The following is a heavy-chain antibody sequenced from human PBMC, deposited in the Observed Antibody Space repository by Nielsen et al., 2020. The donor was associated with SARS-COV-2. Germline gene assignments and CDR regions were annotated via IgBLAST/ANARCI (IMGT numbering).Heavy chain of an antibody. Sequence: GESLKISCAASGFTFSSYSMNWVRQAPGKGLEWVSSISSSSSYIYYADSVKSRFTISRDNAKNSLHLQMNSLRAEDTAVYYCQGWLQSRGWFDPWGQGTLVTVSS. J-gene: IGHJ5*02. CDR1: GFTFSSYS. CDR2: ISSSSSYI. V-gene: IGHV3-21*01. CDR3: QGWLQSRGWFDP. D-gene: IGHD5-24*01.